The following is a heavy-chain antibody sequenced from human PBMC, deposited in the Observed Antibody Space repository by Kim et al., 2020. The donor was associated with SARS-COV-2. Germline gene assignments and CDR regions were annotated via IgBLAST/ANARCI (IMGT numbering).Heavy chain of an antibody. V-gene: IGHV3-74*01. Sequence: GGSLRLSCAASGFTFSSYWMHWVRQAPGTGLVWVSRTNNDGVDTIYAEFVKGRFTISRDYAKNTLYLQMNSLRVGDTAVYYCVRGSGGYGYGMGVWGRGTTVTVSS. D-gene: IGHD3-22*01. CDR2: TNNDGVDT. CDR1: GFTFSSYW. J-gene: IGHJ6*02. CDR3: VRGSGGYGYGMGV.